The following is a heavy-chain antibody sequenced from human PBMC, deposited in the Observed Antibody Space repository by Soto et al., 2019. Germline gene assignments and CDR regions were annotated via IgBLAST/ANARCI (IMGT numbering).Heavy chain of an antibody. Sequence: GSLRLSCAASGFTFSSYGMHWVRQAPGKGLEWVAVISYDGSNKYYADSVKGRFTISRDNSKNTLYLQMNSLRAEDTAVYYCEKEPVGSRGNWFDPWGQGTLVTVSS. D-gene: IGHD2-15*01. CDR2: ISYDGSNK. V-gene: IGHV3-30*18. J-gene: IGHJ5*02. CDR1: GFTFSSYG. CDR3: EKEPVGSRGNWFDP.